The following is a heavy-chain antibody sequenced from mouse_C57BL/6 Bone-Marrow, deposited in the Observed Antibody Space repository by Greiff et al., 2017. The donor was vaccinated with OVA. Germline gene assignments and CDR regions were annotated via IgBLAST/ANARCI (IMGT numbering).Heavy chain of an antibody. CDR3: AEGGTNFDD. V-gene: IGHV1-64*01. Sequence: VQLQQPGAELVKPGASVKLSCKASGYTFTSYWMHWVKQRPGQGLEWIGMIHPNSGSTNYNEKFKSKATLTVDKTSSTAYMQLSSRTAEDSAVYYCAEGGTNFDDWGQGTTLTVSS. D-gene: IGHD3-3*01. CDR1: GYTFTSYW. CDR2: IHPNSGST. J-gene: IGHJ2*01.